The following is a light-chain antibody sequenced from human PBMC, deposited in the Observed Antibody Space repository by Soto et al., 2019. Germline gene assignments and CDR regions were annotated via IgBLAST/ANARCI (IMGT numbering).Light chain of an antibody. CDR2: GAS. CDR1: QSVSGN. CDR3: QQYNNWPGT. V-gene: IGKV3-15*01. Sequence: TVSVSPGERATLSCRASQSVSGNLAWYQQKPGQAPRLLIYGASTRATGIPARFSGSASGTDFTLTISSLQSEDFAVYYCQQYNNWPGTFGQGTKVDI. J-gene: IGKJ1*01.